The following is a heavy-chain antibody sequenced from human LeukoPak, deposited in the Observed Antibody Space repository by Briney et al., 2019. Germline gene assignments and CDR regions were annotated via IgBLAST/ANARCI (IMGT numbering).Heavy chain of an antibody. V-gene: IGHV4-59*01. D-gene: IGHD3-22*01. CDR3: ARGALDSSGYYRYYCYGMDV. J-gene: IGHJ6*02. Sequence: PSETLSLTCTVSGGSISSYYWSWIRQPPGKGLEWIGYIYYSGSTNYNPSLKSRVTISVDTSKNQFSLKLSSVTAADTAVYYCARGALDSSGYYRYYCYGMDVWGQRTTVTVSS. CDR1: GGSISSYY. CDR2: IYYSGST.